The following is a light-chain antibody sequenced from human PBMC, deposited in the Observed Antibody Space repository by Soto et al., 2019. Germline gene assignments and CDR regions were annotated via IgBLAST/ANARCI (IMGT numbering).Light chain of an antibody. V-gene: IGLV3-21*02. CDR3: HVWDNVGDHYV. CDR1: NIGSKS. J-gene: IGLJ1*01. Sequence: YELTQPPSVSVAPGQTARLACAGSNIGSKSVHWYQQRPGQAPVLVVYDDTDRPSGIPERFSGSNSGNTATLTISRVEAGDEADYYCHVWDNVGDHYVFGPGTKVTVL. CDR2: DDT.